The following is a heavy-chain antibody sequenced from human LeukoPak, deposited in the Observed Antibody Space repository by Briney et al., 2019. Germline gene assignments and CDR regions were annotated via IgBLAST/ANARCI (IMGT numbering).Heavy chain of an antibody. J-gene: IGHJ5*02. V-gene: IGHV1-2*02. D-gene: IGHD3-10*01. CDR3: ARDIITENWFDL. CDR2: INPNSGGT. CDR1: GYTFTDYY. Sequence: ASVKVSCKASGYTFTDYYMHWIRQAPGQGFEWMGWINPNSGGTHYTQRFQGRVTMTRDTSISTAYMELGRLRSDDTALYYCARDIITENWFDLWGQGTLVTVSS.